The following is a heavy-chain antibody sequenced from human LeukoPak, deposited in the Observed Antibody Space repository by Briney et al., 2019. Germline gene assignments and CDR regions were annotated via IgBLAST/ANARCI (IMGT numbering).Heavy chain of an antibody. CDR1: GYTFTSYY. V-gene: IGHV1-46*01. D-gene: IGHD2-21*02. CDR2: INPSGGST. CDR3: ARGGPVVVTAIPNFDY. J-gene: IGHJ4*02. Sequence: ASVKVSCKASGYTFTSYYMHWVRQAPGQGLEWMGIINPSGGSTSYAQKFQGRVTMTRDMSTSTVYMELSSLRSEDTAVYYCARGGPVVVTAIPNFDYWGQGTLVTVSS.